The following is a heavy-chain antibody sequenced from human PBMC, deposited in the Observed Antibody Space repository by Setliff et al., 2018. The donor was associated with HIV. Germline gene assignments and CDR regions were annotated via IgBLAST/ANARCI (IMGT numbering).Heavy chain of an antibody. V-gene: IGHV3-48*01. J-gene: IGHJ6*03. CDR3: AKTTPSSIRSPYYYYMDV. CDR1: GFTFGSYT. CDR2: MGFTSTSI. Sequence: PGGSLRLSCAASGFTFGSYTMNWVRQAPGKGLEWVTYMGFTSTSITYADSVKGRFTISRDNSKNTLYLQMSTLRAEDTAVYYCAKTTPSSIRSPYYYYMDVWGKGTTVTVSS. D-gene: IGHD6-13*01.